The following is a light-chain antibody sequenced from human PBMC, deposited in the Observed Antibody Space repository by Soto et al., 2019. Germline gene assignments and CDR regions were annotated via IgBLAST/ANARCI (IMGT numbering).Light chain of an antibody. V-gene: IGLV2-8*01. CDR1: SSDVGDYNY. J-gene: IGLJ1*01. CDR3: NSDAGSSEYV. CDR2: EVS. Sequence: QSALTQPPSASGSPGQSVTISCTGTSSDVGDYNYVSWYQQHPGKAPKLMIYEVSKRPSGVPDRFSGSKSGSTASLTVSGFQVEDEAVYFGNSDAGSSEYVIGNGAKVTVL.